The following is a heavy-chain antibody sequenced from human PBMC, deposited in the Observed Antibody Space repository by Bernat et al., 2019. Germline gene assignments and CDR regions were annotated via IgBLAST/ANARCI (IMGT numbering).Heavy chain of an antibody. CDR1: GFTFTSCA. J-gene: IGHJ6*02. CDR2: ISGSGDAT. D-gene: IGHD2-15*01. Sequence: EVQLLQSGGGLVQPGGSLRLSCAASGFTFTSCAMNWVRQAPGKGLEWVSAISGSGDATYYADSVKGRFTISRDNSKNTLYLQMSSLRAGDTAEYYCAKAHSTYYYYLMDVWGQGTTVTVSS. V-gene: IGHV3-23*01. CDR3: AKAHSTYYYYLMDV.